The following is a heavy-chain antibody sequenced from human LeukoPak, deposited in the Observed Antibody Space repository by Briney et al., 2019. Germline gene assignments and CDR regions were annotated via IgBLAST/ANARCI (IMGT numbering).Heavy chain of an antibody. CDR3: ARDSLDYFGSDLDALEM. J-gene: IGHJ3*02. CDR2: MYDLRNT. CDR1: SGPITTYY. Sequence: PSETLSLTCTVSSGPITTYYWSWIRQPPGKGLVWIGHMYDLRNTNYIPSLRSRVTMSLDTSKSRFCLWLSTVTAADTAVYYCARDSLDYFGSDLDALEMWGEGRMLTVSS. D-gene: IGHD3-10*01. V-gene: IGHV4-59*01.